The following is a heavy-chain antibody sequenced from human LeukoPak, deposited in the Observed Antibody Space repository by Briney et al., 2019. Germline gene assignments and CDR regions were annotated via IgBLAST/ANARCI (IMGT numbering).Heavy chain of an antibody. CDR3: ARFKWQQLVRGRFDY. CDR1: GGSISSSSYY. V-gene: IGHV4-39*07. J-gene: IGHJ4*02. CDR2: IYYSGST. D-gene: IGHD6-13*01. Sequence: PSETLSLTCTVSGGSISSSSYYWGWIRQPPGKGLEWIGSIYYSGSTYYNPSLKSRVTISVDTSKNQFSLKLNSVTAADTAVYYCARFKWQQLVRGRFDYWGRGTLVTVSS.